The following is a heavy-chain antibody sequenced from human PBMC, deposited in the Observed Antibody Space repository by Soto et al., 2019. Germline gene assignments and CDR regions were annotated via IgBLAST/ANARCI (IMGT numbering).Heavy chain of an antibody. CDR2: IFHRGST. J-gene: IGHJ6*02. V-gene: IGHV4-59*12. CDR3: ARVRNSRDNNYYYSGMDV. D-gene: IGHD3-22*01. Sequence: SETLSLTCNVSGASINTYYWSWIRQPPQKGLEWIGYIFHRGSTTYNPSLKSRVTISIDASKKYFSLRLNSVTAADTAVYYCARVRNSRDNNYYYSGMDVWGQGTTVTVSS. CDR1: GASINTYY.